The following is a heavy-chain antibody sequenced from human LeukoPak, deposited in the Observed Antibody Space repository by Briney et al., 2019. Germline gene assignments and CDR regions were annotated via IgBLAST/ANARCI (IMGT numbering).Heavy chain of an antibody. CDR2: IFRTGST. Sequence: SETLSLTCTVSGGSIGSSSYYWGWIRQPPGKGLEWIGSIFRTGSTYYTASLKSRVSISVDTSKNHFVLNLTSVTAADTAVYYCARGRGSSWYVSYWGQGTLVTVSS. J-gene: IGHJ4*02. CDR3: ARGRGSSWYVSY. V-gene: IGHV4-39*02. D-gene: IGHD6-13*01. CDR1: GGSIGSSSYY.